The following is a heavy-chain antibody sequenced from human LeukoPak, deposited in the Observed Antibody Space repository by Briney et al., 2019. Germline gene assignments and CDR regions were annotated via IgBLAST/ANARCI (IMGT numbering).Heavy chain of an antibody. CDR2: ISSSSSYI. Sequence: GGSLRLSCAASGYTFSSYSMNWVRQAPGKGLEWVSSISSSSSYIYYADSVKGRFTISRDNAKDSLYLQMNSLRGEDTAVYYCARGVYGDRVAFDCWGQGTLVSVSS. V-gene: IGHV3-21*01. CDR3: ARGVYGDRVAFDC. D-gene: IGHD4-17*01. CDR1: GYTFSSYS. J-gene: IGHJ4*02.